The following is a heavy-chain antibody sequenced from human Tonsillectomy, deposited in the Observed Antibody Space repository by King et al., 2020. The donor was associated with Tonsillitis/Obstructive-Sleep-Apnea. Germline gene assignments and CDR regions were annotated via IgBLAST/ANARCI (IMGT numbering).Heavy chain of an antibody. V-gene: IGHV3-49*04. CDR1: GFTFGDYA. Sequence: QLVQSGGGLVQPGRSLRLSCTASGFTFGDYAMSWVRQAPGKGLEWVGFIRSKAYGGTTEYAASVKGRFTISRDDSKSIAYLQMNSLKTEDTAVYYCTRAPGSLTPTDYYYYGMDVWGQGTTVTVSS. D-gene: IGHD1-26*01. CDR2: IRSKAYGGTT. CDR3: TRAPGSLTPTDYYYYGMDV. J-gene: IGHJ6*02.